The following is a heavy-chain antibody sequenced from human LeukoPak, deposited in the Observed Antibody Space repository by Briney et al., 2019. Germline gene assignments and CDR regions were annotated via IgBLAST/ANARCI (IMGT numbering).Heavy chain of an antibody. Sequence: PGGSLRLSCAASGFTASSNYMSWVRQAPGKGLEWVSVIYSGGSTYYADSVKGRFTISRDNSKNTLYLQMNSLRAEDTAVYYCASSRGSYLNDAFDIWGQGTMVTVSS. CDR3: ASSRGSYLNDAFDI. D-gene: IGHD1-26*01. CDR1: GFTASSNY. J-gene: IGHJ3*02. V-gene: IGHV3-53*01. CDR2: IYSGGST.